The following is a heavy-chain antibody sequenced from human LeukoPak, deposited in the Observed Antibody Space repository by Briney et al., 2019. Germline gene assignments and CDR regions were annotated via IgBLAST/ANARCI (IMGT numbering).Heavy chain of an antibody. Sequence: SETLSLTCTVSGGSLSSGSYYWRWIRQPAGKGLEWIGRIYTRGSTNYNPSLKTRVTISVDTSKNQFSLKLSSVTAADTAVYYCARERGYCSSTSCYYMDVWGKGTTVTISS. J-gene: IGHJ6*03. V-gene: IGHV4-61*02. CDR1: GGSLSSGSYY. CDR2: IYTRGST. CDR3: ARERGYCSSTSCYYMDV. D-gene: IGHD2-2*01.